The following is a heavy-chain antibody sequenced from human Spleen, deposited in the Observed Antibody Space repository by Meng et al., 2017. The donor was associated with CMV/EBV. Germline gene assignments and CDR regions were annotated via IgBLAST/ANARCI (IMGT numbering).Heavy chain of an antibody. D-gene: IGHD3-3*01. CDR2: IYYSGST. J-gene: IGHJ6*02. Sequence: SETLSLTCTVSGGSISSSSYYWGWIRQPPGKGLEWIGSIYYSGSTYYNPSLKSRVTISVDTSKNQFSLKLSSVTAADTAAYYCARGSRFLEWLLASYYYYGMDVWGQGTTVTVSS. CDR1: GGSISSSSYY. CDR3: ARGSRFLEWLLASYYYYGMDV. V-gene: IGHV4-39*07.